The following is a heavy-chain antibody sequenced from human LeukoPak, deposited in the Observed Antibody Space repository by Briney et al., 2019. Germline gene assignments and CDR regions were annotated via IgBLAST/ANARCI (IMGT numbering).Heavy chain of an antibody. CDR3: ARQTVYYFDY. D-gene: IGHD1-1*01. J-gene: IGHJ4*02. CDR1: GGSISSYY. CDR2: IYYSGST. Sequence: PSETLSLTCAVSGGSISSYYWSWIRQPPGKGLEWIGYIYYSGSTNYNPSLKSRVTISVDTSKNQFSLKLSSVTAADTAVYYCARQTVYYFDYWGQGTLVTVSS. V-gene: IGHV4-59*01.